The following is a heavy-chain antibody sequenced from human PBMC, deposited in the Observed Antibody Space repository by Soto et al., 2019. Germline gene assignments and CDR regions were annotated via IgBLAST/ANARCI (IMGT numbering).Heavy chain of an antibody. D-gene: IGHD1-26*01. CDR2: ISYDGSNK. Sequence: GGSLRLSCAASGFTFSSYAMHWVRQAPGKGLEWVAVISYDGSNKYYADSVKGRFTISRDNSKNTLYLQMNSLRAEDTAVYYCARDRGDYWGQGPLVTVSS. J-gene: IGHJ4*02. V-gene: IGHV3-30*04. CDR3: ARDRGDY. CDR1: GFTFSSYA.